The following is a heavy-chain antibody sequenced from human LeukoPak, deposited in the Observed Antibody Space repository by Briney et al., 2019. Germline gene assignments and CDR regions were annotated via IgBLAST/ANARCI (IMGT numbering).Heavy chain of an antibody. CDR2: ISWNSGSI. D-gene: IGHD1-7*01. J-gene: IGHJ3*02. Sequence: GRSLRLSCAASGFTFDDYAMHWVRQAPGKGLEWVSDISWNSGSIGYADSVKGRFTVSRDNAKNSLYLQMNSLRAEDTALYYCAKLGSNWNYSPSAFDIWGQGTTVTVSS. V-gene: IGHV3-9*01. CDR1: GFTFDDYA. CDR3: AKLGSNWNYSPSAFDI.